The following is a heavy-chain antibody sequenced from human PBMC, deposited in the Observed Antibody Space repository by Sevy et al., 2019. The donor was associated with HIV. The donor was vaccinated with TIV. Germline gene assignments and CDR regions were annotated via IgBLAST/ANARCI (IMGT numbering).Heavy chain of an antibody. CDR3: ARVLWFGELLNYYCGMDV. Sequence: GGSLRLSCAASGFTFSSYWMSWVRQAPGKGLEWVANIKQDGSEKYYVDSVKGRFTISRDNAKNSLYLQMNSLRAEDTAVYYCARVLWFGELLNYYCGMDVWGQGTTVTVSS. CDR2: IKQDGSEK. D-gene: IGHD3-10*01. V-gene: IGHV3-7*01. CDR1: GFTFSSYW. J-gene: IGHJ6*02.